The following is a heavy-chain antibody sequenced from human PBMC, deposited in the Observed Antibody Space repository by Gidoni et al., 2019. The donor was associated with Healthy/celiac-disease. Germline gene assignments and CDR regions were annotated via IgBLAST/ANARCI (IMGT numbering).Heavy chain of an antibody. J-gene: IGHJ4*02. CDR1: GFTFSSYA. Sequence: QVQLVESGGGVVQPGRSLRLSCAASGFTFSSYAMHWVRQAPGKGLEWVAVISYDGSNKYYADSVKGRFTISRDNSKNTLYLQMNSLRAEDTAVYYCARDTLESYIAVAGPVDYWGQGTLVTVSS. CDR2: ISYDGSNK. CDR3: ARDTLESYIAVAGPVDY. D-gene: IGHD6-19*01. V-gene: IGHV3-30*04.